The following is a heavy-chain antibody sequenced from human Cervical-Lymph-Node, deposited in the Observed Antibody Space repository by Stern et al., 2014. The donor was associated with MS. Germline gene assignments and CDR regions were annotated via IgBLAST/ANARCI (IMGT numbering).Heavy chain of an antibody. D-gene: IGHD6-13*01. V-gene: IGHV4-61*03. CDR2: IYHGGTS. J-gene: IGHJ4*02. CDR3: ARDHGSSWFDF. Sequence: QVQLQESGPQRVKPSETLSLTCTVSGVSINSGSYYWTWIRQPPGNGLEWIGYIYHGGTSNYNPSLKSRVTMSIDTSKNYFSLKLNSVTAADTAVYYCARDHGSSWFDFWGQGTLVNVSS. CDR1: GVSINSGSYY.